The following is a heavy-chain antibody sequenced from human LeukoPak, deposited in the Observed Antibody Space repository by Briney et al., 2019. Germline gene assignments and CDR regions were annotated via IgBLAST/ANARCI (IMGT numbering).Heavy chain of an antibody. D-gene: IGHD2-2*01. J-gene: IGHJ4*02. V-gene: IGHV3-48*03. CDR1: GFTFSHYE. CDR3: ARVDCSSTRCHDPSVSDY. CDR2: ISSSGYTI. Sequence: GGSLRLSCGASGFTFSHYEMRWVRQAPGKGLEWVSYISSSGYTIYYADSVKGRFTISRDNAKNSLYLQMNSLRAEDTAVYYCARVDCSSTRCHDPSVSDYWGQGTLVTVSS.